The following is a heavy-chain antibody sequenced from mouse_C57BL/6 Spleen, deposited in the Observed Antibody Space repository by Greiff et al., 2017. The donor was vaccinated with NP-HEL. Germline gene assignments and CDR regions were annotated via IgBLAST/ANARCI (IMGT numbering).Heavy chain of an antibody. CDR2: ISNGGGST. Sequence: EVQVVESGGGLVQPGGSLKLSCAASGFTFSDYYMYWVRQTPEKRLEWVAYISNGGGSTYYPDTVKGRFTISRDNAKNTLYLQMSRLKSEDTAMYYCARQHYGSSYYFDYWGQGTTLTVSS. CDR1: GFTFSDYY. V-gene: IGHV5-12*01. CDR3: ARQHYGSSYYFDY. J-gene: IGHJ2*01. D-gene: IGHD1-1*01.